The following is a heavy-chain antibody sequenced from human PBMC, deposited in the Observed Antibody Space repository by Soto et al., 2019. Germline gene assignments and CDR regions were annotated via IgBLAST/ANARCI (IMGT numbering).Heavy chain of an antibody. V-gene: IGHV1-18*04. Sequence: QSQLVQSGLEVKKPGASVRVSCKTSGYTFVSYGISWVRQPPGKGLEWMAWIGPYKSTTRYAQRFQGRVSVTTDTSASIVYMEVRSLGADDTAVYYCARDGQHWWDYATGGYEYWGQGTPVTVSS. CDR2: IGPYKSTT. CDR3: ARDGQHWWDYATGGYEY. J-gene: IGHJ4*02. D-gene: IGHD2-8*02. CDR1: GYTFVSYG.